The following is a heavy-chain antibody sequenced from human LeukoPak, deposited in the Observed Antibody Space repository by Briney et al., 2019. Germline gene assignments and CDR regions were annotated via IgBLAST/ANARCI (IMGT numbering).Heavy chain of an antibody. Sequence: GGSLRLSCAASGFTFSSYVMHWVRQAPGKGLEWVAIISYDGSNEYYADSVKGRFTISRDNSKNTLYLQMNSLRAADTAVYYCARDKGDYGEYLYYYYYMDVWGKGTTVTVSS. D-gene: IGHD4-17*01. CDR3: ARDKGDYGEYLYYYYYMDV. CDR2: ISYDGSNE. CDR1: GFTFSSYV. J-gene: IGHJ6*03. V-gene: IGHV3-30*04.